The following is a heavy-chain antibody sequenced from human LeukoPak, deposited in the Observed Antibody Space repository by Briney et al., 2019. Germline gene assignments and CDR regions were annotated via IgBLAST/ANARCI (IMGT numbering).Heavy chain of an antibody. D-gene: IGHD3-10*01. CDR2: IYHTGST. J-gene: IGHJ5*02. V-gene: IGHV4-59*01. CDR1: GGSISSYY. CDR3: ARQRITMVRGVTLLFDP. Sequence: PSETLSLTCTVSGGSISSYYWSWIRQPPGKGLEWIGYIYHTGSTNDNPSLNSRVTVLVGTSKNQFSLKLRSLTAADTAVYYCARQRITMVRGVTLLFDPWGQGTLVTVSS.